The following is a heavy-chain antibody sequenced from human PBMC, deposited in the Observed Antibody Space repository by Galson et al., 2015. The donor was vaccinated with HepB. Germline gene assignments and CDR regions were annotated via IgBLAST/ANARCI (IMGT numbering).Heavy chain of an antibody. V-gene: IGHV3-21*01. Sequence: SLRLSCAASGFTFSPYSMNWVRQAPGKGLEWVSSISRGSTYIYYVDSVKGRFTISRDNAKNSLYLQMNSLRAEDTAVYYCARYRAPEGLDYWGQGTLVTVSS. J-gene: IGHJ4*02. CDR1: GFTFSPYS. D-gene: IGHD1-14*01. CDR2: ISRGSTYI. CDR3: ARYRAPEGLDY.